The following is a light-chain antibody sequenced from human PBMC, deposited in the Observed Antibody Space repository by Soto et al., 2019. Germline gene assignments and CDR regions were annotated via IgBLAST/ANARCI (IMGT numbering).Light chain of an antibody. CDR3: QQYNLYWT. Sequence: DIQMTQSPSTLSASIGDRVTITFRASQSINNWLAWYQQKPGKAPKLLIYDASRLESGVPARFSGSGSGTEFTLTISSLQPDDFATYYCQQYNLYWTFGQGTKVDIK. J-gene: IGKJ1*01. CDR2: DAS. V-gene: IGKV1-5*01. CDR1: QSINNW.